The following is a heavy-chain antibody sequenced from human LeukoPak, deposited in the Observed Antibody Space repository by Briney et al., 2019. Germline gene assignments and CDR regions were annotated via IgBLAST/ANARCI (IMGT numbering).Heavy chain of an antibody. CDR1: GFTFSSYG. D-gene: IGHD3-22*01. CDR2: ISYDGSNK. V-gene: IGHV3-30*03. CDR3: ARGRGDSPLGY. Sequence: PGRSLRLSCAASGFTFSSYGMHWVRQAPGKGLEWVAVISYDGSNKYYADSVKGRFTISRDNSKNTLYLQMNSLRSEDTAVYYCARGRGDSPLGYWGQGTLVTVSS. J-gene: IGHJ4*02.